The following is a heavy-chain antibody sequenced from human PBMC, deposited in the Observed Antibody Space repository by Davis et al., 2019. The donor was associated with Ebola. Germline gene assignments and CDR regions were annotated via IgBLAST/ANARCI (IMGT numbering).Heavy chain of an antibody. D-gene: IGHD4-17*01. CDR2: ISYDGTNK. CDR3: AIHGDVGF. Sequence: PGGSLRLSCAASGFTFSNHAIHWVRQAPGKGLEWVAVISYDGTNKYYADSAKGRFTISRDNGKNSLYLQMNSLRVEDTATYYCAIHGDVGFGGQGTLVTVS. J-gene: IGHJ4*02. CDR1: GFTFSNHA. V-gene: IGHV3-30*04.